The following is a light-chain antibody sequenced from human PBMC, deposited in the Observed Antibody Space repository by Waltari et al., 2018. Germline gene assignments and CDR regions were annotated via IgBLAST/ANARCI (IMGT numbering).Light chain of an antibody. CDR1: ELPRKY. CDR2: EDT. V-gene: IGLV3-10*01. J-gene: IGLJ1*01. Sequence: SYELTQTPSVPVSPGQTATITCPGHELPRKYPYWFQQKSGQAPRLVIYEDTTRPSGIPERFSGSSSGTVATLTITGAQVDDEADYYCYSSDSTGLRVFGGGTTVVVL. CDR3: YSSDSTGLRV.